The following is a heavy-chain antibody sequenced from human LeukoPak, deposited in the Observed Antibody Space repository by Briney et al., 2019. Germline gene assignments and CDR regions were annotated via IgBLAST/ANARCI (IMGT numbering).Heavy chain of an antibody. CDR3: XKGGYTGSYGSIDY. CDR1: GLTFSTYA. J-gene: IGHJ4*02. D-gene: IGHD1-26*01. Sequence: GGSLRLSCAASGLTFSTYAMSWVRQAPGKGLEWVLGISASGGGTFYADSVKGRFIISRDNSNNTLYLQMSRLTVEDTAVYYCXKGGYTGSYGSIDYWGQGALVTVSS. V-gene: IGHV3-23*01. CDR2: ISASGGGT.